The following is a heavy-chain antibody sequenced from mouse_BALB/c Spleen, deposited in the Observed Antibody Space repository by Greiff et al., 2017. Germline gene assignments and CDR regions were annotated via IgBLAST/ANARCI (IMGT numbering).Heavy chain of an antibody. CDR3: ARSVYYGSSYVDY. D-gene: IGHD1-1*01. J-gene: IGHJ2*01. Sequence: QVQLQQSGAELAKPGASVKMSCKASGYTFTSYWMHWVKQRPGQGLEWIGYINPSTGYTEYNQKFKDKATLTADKSSSTAYMQLSSLTSEDSAVYYCARSVYYGSSYVDYWGQGTTLTVSS. CDR2: INPSTGYT. V-gene: IGHV1-7*01. CDR1: GYTFTSYW.